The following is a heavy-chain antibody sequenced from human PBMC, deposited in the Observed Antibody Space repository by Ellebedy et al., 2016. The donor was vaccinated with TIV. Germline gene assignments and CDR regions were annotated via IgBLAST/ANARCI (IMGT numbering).Heavy chain of an antibody. J-gene: IGHJ3*02. CDR2: FEPEDGET. V-gene: IGHV1-24*01. CDR1: GYTLTELS. D-gene: IGHD2-8*01. CDR3: ATYLRYCTNGVCFKRYDAFHI. Sequence: ASVKVSCKVSGYTLTELSMHWVRQAPGKGLEWMGGFEPEDGETIYAKKFQGRVTMTEDTSTDTAYMEQRSLRTEDTAVYYCATYLRYCTNGVCFKRYDAFHIWGQGTMVTVSS.